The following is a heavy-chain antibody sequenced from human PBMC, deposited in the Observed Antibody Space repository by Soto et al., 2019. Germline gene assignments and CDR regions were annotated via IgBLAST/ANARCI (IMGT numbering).Heavy chain of an antibody. V-gene: IGHV1-18*01. CDR1: GYTFTSYG. CDR2: ISAYNGNT. J-gene: IGHJ3*02. D-gene: IGHD6-6*01. Sequence: ASVKVSCKASGYTFTSYGISWVRQAPGQGLEWMGWISAYNGNTNYAQKLQGRVTMTTDTSTSTAYMELRSLRSDDTAVYYCARGLRTLNRYNSSSPSRDAFDIWGQGTMVTVSS. CDR3: ARGLRTLNRYNSSSPSRDAFDI.